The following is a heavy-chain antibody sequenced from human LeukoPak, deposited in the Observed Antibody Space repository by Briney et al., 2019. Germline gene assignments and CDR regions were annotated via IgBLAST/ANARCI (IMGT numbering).Heavy chain of an antibody. Sequence: PSGTLSLTCAVSGGSISSSNWWSWVRQPPGKGLEWIGEIYHTRNTNYNPSLKSRVTISVDKSKHQFSLKLSSVTAADTAVYYCARVTSWHDAFDIWGQGTMVTVSS. V-gene: IGHV4-4*02. CDR2: IYHTRNT. J-gene: IGHJ3*02. CDR3: ARVTSWHDAFDI. CDR1: GGSISSSNW. D-gene: IGHD6-6*01.